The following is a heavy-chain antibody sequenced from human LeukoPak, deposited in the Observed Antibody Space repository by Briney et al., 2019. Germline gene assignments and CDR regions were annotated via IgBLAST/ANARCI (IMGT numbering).Heavy chain of an antibody. CDR1: GYTSTHYY. CDR3: ARGAYSYAQDF. D-gene: IGHD5-18*01. Sequence: ASVWVSCKTSGYTSTHYYIHWVRQAPGQGLEWMGIINPSGGSTNYAQTFQGRLSMTRDKSTSTVYMELSSLRSEDTAVYYCARGAYSYAQDFWGQGTL. J-gene: IGHJ4*02. CDR2: INPSGGST. V-gene: IGHV1-46*01.